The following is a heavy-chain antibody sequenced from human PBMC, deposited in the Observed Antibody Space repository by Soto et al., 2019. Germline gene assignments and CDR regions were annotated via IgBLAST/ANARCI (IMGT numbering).Heavy chain of an antibody. CDR2: IYYSGST. CDR3: ARALIVVVTIDY. V-gene: IGHV4-30-4*01. D-gene: IGHD3-22*01. Sequence: SETLSLTCTVSGGSISSGDYYWSWVRQPPGKGLEWIGYIYYSGSTYYNPSLKSRVTISVDTSKNQFSLKLSSVTAADTAVYYCARALIVVVTIDYWGQGTLVTVSS. CDR1: GGSISSGDYY. J-gene: IGHJ4*02.